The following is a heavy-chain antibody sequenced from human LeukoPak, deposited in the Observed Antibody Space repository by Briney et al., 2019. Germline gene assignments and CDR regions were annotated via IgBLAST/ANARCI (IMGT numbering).Heavy chain of an antibody. J-gene: IGHJ4*02. D-gene: IGHD3-3*01. CDR3: AKGPRITIFGVVNFGGDY. CDR1: GFTFSSYA. V-gene: IGHV3-23*01. Sequence: TGGSLRLSCAASGFTFSSYAMSWVRQAPGKGLEWVSAISGSGGSTYYADSVKGRFTISRDNSKNTLYLQMNSLRAEDTAVYYCAKGPRITIFGVVNFGGDYWGQGTLVTVSS. CDR2: ISGSGGST.